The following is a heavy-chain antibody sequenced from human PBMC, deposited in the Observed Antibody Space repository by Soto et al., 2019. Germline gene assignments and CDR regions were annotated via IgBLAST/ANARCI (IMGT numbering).Heavy chain of an antibody. CDR1: GYTFTGYY. CDR2: INPNSGGT. D-gene: IGHD6-13*01. V-gene: IGHV1-2*04. CDR3: ARDHSSSAYYYYGMDV. J-gene: IGHJ6*02. Sequence: AASVKVSCKASGYTFTGYYMHWVRQAPGQGLEWMGWINPNSGGTNYAQKFQGWVTMTRDTSISTAYMELSRLRSDDTAVYYCARDHSSSAYYYYGMDVWGQGTTVTVSS.